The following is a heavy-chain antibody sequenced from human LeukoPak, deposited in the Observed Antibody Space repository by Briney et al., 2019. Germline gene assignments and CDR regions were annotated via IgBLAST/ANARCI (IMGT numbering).Heavy chain of an antibody. CDR3: AKYSDSTGAHYFDY. CDR1: GFTFSSYA. CDR2: ISGSGANT. J-gene: IGHJ4*02. Sequence: PGGSLRLSCAASGFTFSSYAMTWVRQAPGKGLEWVSTISGSGANTYYADSVKGRFTISRDNYKNTLSMQMNSLRVEDTALYYCAKYSDSTGAHYFDYWGQGTLVTVSS. V-gene: IGHV3-23*01. D-gene: IGHD2/OR15-2a*01.